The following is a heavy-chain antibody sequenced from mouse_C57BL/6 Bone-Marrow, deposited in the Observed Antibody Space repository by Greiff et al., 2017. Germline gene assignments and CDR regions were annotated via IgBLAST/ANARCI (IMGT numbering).Heavy chain of an antibody. V-gene: IGHV1-81*01. D-gene: IGHD1-1*01. J-gene: IGHJ1*03. Sequence: QVQLQQSGAELARPGASVKLSCKASGYTFTCYGISWVKQRTGQGLEWIGEIYPRSGNTYYNEKFKGKATLTADKSSSTAYMELRSLTSEDSAVYFCPLLRYPWYFDVWGTGTTVTVSS. CDR3: PLLRYPWYFDV. CDR1: GYTFTCYG. CDR2: IYPRSGNT.